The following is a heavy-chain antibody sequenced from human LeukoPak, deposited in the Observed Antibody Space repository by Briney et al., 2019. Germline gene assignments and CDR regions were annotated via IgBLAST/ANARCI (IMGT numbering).Heavy chain of an antibody. CDR1: GFTFSSYT. J-gene: IGHJ4*01. V-gene: IGHV3-21*01. CDR2: ISSTSSYI. D-gene: IGHD3-9*01. CDR3: ARAPYDILTGYSGHFDY. Sequence: GGSLRLSCAASGFTFSSYTMNWVRQTPGKGPEWVSSISSTSSYIYDADSVKGRFTVSRDNAKKSLCLQMNSLRAEDTAVYYCARAPYDILTGYSGHFDYWGHGTLVTVSS.